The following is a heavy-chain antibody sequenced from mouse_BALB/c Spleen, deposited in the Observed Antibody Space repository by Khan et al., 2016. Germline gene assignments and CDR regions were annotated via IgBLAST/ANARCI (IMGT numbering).Heavy chain of an antibody. V-gene: IGHV14-4*02. J-gene: IGHJ3*01. D-gene: IGHD2-1*01. CDR2: IDPENADT. CDR1: GFNIKDYY. CDR3: ALYGNILACFAY. Sequence: VQLKQSGAELVRSGASVNLSCTASGFNIKDYYIHWVKQRPEQGLEWIGWIDPENADTEYAPKFQGKATMTADTSSNTAYLQLNTLTSEDTAVYYCALYGNILACFAYWGQGTLVTVSA.